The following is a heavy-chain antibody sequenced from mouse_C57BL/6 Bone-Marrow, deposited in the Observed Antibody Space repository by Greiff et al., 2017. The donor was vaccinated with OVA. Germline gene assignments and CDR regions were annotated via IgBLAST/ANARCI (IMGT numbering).Heavy chain of an antibody. D-gene: IGHD2-5*01. CDR3: ARNAYYSNYDYYAMDY. Sequence: EVHLVESGPGLVKPSQSLSLTCSVTGYSITSGYYWNWIRQFPGNKLEWMGYISYDGSNNYNPSLKNRISITRDTSKNQFFLKLNSVTTKDTATYYCARNAYYSNYDYYAMDYWGQGTSVTVSS. V-gene: IGHV3-6*01. CDR2: ISYDGSN. J-gene: IGHJ4*01. CDR1: GYSITSGYY.